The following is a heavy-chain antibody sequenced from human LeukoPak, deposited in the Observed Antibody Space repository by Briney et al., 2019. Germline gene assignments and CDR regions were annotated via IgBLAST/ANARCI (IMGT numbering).Heavy chain of an antibody. V-gene: IGHV4-59*01. CDR3: SGRNYYDSSGYFSNMDV. J-gene: IGHJ6*03. D-gene: IGHD3-22*01. Sequence: PSETLSLTCTVSGASISTYYWSWIRQPPGKGLEWIGYIYYSGSTNYNPSLKSRVTISVDTSKNQFSLKLSSVIAADTAVYYCSGRNYYDSSGYFSNMDVWGKGTTVTVS. CDR2: IYYSGST. CDR1: GASISTYY.